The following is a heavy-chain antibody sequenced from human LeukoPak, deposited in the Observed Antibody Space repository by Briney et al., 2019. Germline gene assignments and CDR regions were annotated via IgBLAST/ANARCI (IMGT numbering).Heavy chain of an antibody. CDR3: ARSWSNAYDI. J-gene: IGHJ3*02. CDR1: GFTFSSHW. CDR2: IKGDGTDK. Sequence: QPGGSLTLSCVASGFTFSSHWMIWLRQAPGRGLEWVAAIKGDGTDKNYVDSVKGRFIISRDNSKNSLYLQMNSLGVEDTAIYYCARSWSNAYDIWGQGTGVTVSS. V-gene: IGHV3-7*01.